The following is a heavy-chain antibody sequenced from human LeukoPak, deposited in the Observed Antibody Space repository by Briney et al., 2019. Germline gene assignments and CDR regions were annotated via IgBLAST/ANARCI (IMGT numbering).Heavy chain of an antibody. CDR1: GFTFSMYA. V-gene: IGHV3-64*01. CDR2: ISSDGGST. J-gene: IGHJ6*02. Sequence: GGSLRLSCAASGFTFSMYAMHWVRQAPGKGMEYDSAISSDGGSTYYANSMKGRFSISRDNSKTTLYRQTGSLRAEDRAVYYFVNYGMDVWGQGTTVTVSS. CDR3: VNYGMDV.